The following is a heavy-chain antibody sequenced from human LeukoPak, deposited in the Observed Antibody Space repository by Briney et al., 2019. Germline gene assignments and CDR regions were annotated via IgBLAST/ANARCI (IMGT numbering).Heavy chain of an antibody. CDR1: GFTFSSYA. D-gene: IGHD3-10*01. V-gene: IGHV3-23*01. CDR3: AKVGEHGDLFDY. J-gene: IGHJ4*02. CDR2: ISASGGST. Sequence: GASLRLSCAASGFTFSSYAMSWVRQAPGKGLEWVSTISASGGSTYYADPVKGRFTISRDNSKNTLYLQMNSLRAEDTAVYYCAKVGEHGDLFDYWGQGTLVTVSS.